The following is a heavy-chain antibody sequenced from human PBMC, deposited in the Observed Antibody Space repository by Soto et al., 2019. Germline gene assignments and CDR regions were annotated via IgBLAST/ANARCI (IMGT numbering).Heavy chain of an antibody. CDR2: ISGSGGRT. CDR1: GFTFSLNA. V-gene: IGHV3-23*01. D-gene: IGHD3-3*01. J-gene: IGHJ4*02. Sequence: EVHLLESGGGLVQPGGSLRLSCAASGFTFSLNAMNWVRQAPGKGLEWVSAISGSGGRTYYADSVKGRFTISRDNSKNTLYLQMNSLRVEDTAAYYCAKEPGSVLAYWGQGTLVTVSS. CDR3: AKEPGSVLAY.